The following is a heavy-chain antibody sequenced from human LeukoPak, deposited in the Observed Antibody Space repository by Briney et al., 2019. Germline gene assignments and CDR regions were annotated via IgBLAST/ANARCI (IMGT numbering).Heavy chain of an antibody. D-gene: IGHD2-15*01. CDR1: GFTLSSYG. V-gene: IGHV3-33*01. CDR2: IWYDGSNK. Sequence: GGSLRLSCAASGFTLSSYGMHWVRQAPGKGLEWVAVIWYDGSNKYYADSVKGRFTISRDNSKNTLYLQMNSLRAEDTAVYYCARDMCSGGSCYVYYYYGMDVWGKGTTVTVSS. CDR3: ARDMCSGGSCYVYYYYGMDV. J-gene: IGHJ6*04.